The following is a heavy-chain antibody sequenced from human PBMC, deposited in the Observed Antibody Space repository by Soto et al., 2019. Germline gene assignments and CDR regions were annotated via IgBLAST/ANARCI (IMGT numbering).Heavy chain of an antibody. Sequence: QITLKESGPTLVKPTQTLTLTCTFSGFSLSTSGVGVGWIRQPPGKALEWLALIYWDDDKPYSPSLKSRLTVTKHTSKNQVVLTMTNMDPVDTPTYYCAHRLGGIGVAGTFDYWGQGTLVTVCS. CDR3: AHRLGGIGVAGTFDY. CDR1: GFSLSTSGVG. CDR2: IYWDDDK. D-gene: IGHD6-19*01. V-gene: IGHV2-5*02. J-gene: IGHJ4*02.